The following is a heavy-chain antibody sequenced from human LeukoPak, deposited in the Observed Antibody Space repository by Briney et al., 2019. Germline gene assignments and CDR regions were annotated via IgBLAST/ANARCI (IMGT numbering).Heavy chain of an antibody. Sequence: SETLSLTCSVSGGSISSYYWNWIRQPPGKGLEWIGSISYSGSTNYNPSLESRVTISVDTSKNQISLKLSSVTAADTAIYYCARAPERWYSYGSYTYHYMDVWGRGTTVTISS. CDR3: ARAPERWYSYGSYTYHYMDV. CDR1: GGSISSYY. V-gene: IGHV4-59*01. CDR2: ISYSGST. D-gene: IGHD3-10*01. J-gene: IGHJ6*03.